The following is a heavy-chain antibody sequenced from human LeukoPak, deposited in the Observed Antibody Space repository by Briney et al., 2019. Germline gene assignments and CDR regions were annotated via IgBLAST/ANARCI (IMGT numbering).Heavy chain of an antibody. CDR1: GGSIGSGGYS. J-gene: IGHJ4*02. CDR3: ARDRRGLDY. CDR2: IYHSGST. Sequence: PSETLSLTCAVSGGSIGSGGYSWSWIRQPPGKGLEWIGYIYHSGSTYYNPSLKSRVTISVDRSKNQFSLELSSVTAADTAVYYCARDRRGLDYWGQGTLVTVSS. V-gene: IGHV4-30-2*01. D-gene: IGHD2-15*01.